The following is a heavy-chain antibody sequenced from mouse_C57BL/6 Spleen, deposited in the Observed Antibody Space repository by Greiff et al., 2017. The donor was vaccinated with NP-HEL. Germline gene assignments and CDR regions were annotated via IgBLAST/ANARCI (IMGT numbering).Heavy chain of an antibody. CDR1: GFSLTSYG. J-gene: IGHJ3*01. D-gene: IGHD2-5*01. Sequence: QVQLQQSGPGLVAPSQSLSITCTVSGFSLTSYGVDWVRQSPGKGLEWLGVIWGVGSTNYNSALKSRLSISKDNSKSKVFLKMNSLQTDDTAMYYCASEDYSRLAYWGQGTLVTVSA. CDR2: IWGVGST. V-gene: IGHV2-6*01. CDR3: ASEDYSRLAY.